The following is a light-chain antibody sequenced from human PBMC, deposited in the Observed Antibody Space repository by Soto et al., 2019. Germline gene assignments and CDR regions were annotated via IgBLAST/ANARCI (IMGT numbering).Light chain of an antibody. CDR3: QQYGSSPYT. J-gene: IGKJ2*01. Sequence: EIVLTQSPGTLSLSPGERATLSCRASQSVRNSYLAWYQQKPGQAPRLLIYGASGRATGIPDRFSGSGSGTHFTLTIRRVEPEDCAVYYCQQYGSSPYTFGQGTKLEI. V-gene: IGKV3-20*01. CDR1: QSVRNSY. CDR2: GAS.